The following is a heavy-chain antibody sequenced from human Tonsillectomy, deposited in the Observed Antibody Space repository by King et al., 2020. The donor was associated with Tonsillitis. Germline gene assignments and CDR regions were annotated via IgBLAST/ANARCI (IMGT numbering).Heavy chain of an antibody. CDR1: GVSMRTTY. CDR2: VYASGKT. V-gene: IGHV4-4*07. CDR3: ARDRGDYYDSATYDPLYFDS. Sequence: QLQESGPGLVKPSETLSLTCTVSGVSMRTTYWSWIRRPAGKGLEWIGRVYASGKTYHNPSLKSRVAMSIDTSKNQFSLRLSSVTAADTAVYYWARDRGDYYDSATYDPLYFDSWGQGTLVTVSS. D-gene: IGHD3-22*01. J-gene: IGHJ4*02.